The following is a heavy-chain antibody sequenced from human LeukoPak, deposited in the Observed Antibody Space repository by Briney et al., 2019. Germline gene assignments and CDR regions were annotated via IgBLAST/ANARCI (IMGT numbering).Heavy chain of an antibody. D-gene: IGHD4-17*01. CDR3: ARDGRGDYVSPNDCLDI. CDR2: ISSSSSTR. J-gene: IGHJ3*02. Sequence: GGSLRLSCAASGFTFSSFNMNWVRPAPGKGLEWVSYISSSSSTRYYADSVKGRFTISRDNAKNSLYLQMNSLRDEDTAVYYCARDGRGDYVSPNDCLDIWGQGTMVTVSS. CDR1: GFTFSSFN. V-gene: IGHV3-48*02.